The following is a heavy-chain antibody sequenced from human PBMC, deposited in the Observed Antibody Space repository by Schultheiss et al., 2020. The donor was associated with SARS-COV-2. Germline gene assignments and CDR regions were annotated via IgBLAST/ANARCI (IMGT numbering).Heavy chain of an antibody. J-gene: IGHJ6*02. CDR2: IKSKTDGGTT. Sequence: GGSLRLSCAASGFTFSSYSMNWVRQAPGKGPEWVGRIKSKTDGGTTDYAAPVKGRFTISRDDSKNTLYLQMNSLKTEDTAVYYCTTLYSSGWYDYYYYGMDVWGQWTTVTVSS. CDR1: GFTFSSYS. CDR3: TTLYSSGWYDYYYYGMDV. V-gene: IGHV3-15*01. D-gene: IGHD6-19*01.